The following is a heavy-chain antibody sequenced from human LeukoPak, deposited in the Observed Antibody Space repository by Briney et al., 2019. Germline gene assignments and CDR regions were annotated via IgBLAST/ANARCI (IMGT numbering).Heavy chain of an antibody. Sequence: GGSLRLSCAASGFTFSSYSMNWVRQAPGKGLEWVSYISSSSSTIYYADSVKGRFTISRDNAKNSLYLQMNSLRAEDTAVYYCARWGYYYDSSGYGAYWGQGTQVTVSS. V-gene: IGHV3-48*01. CDR1: GFTFSSYS. D-gene: IGHD3-22*01. CDR3: ARWGYYYDSSGYGAY. J-gene: IGHJ4*02. CDR2: ISSSSSTI.